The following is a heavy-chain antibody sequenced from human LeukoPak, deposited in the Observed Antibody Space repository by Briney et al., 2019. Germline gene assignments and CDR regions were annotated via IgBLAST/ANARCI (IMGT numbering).Heavy chain of an antibody. J-gene: IGHJ5*02. CDR2: IYHTGNI. CDR1: GDSMSDYF. V-gene: IGHV4-59*08. CDR3: ARHASTTRGVTILRRITWFDP. Sequence: SETLSLTCTVSGDSMSDYFWTWIRQPPGKGLEWIGYIYHTGNIKYNPSLNSRVTISIDTSKNQFSLKLSSVTAADTAVYSCARHASTTRGVTILRRITWFDPWGQGTLVTVSS. D-gene: IGHD3-10*01.